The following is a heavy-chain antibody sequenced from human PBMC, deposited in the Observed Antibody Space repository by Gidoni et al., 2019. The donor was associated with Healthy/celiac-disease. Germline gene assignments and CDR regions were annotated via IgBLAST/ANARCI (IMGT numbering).Heavy chain of an antibody. V-gene: IGHV3-74*01. CDR1: GFPFSSYW. CDR3: ARLFGSTTVTHGVDY. D-gene: IGHD4-17*01. Sequence: EVQLVESGGGLVQPGGSLRLSCAASGFPFSSYWMHWVRQAPGKGLVWVSRINSDGSSTSYADSVKGRFTISRDNAKNTLYLQMNSLRAEDTAVYYCARLFGSTTVTHGVDYWGQGTLVTVSS. J-gene: IGHJ4*02. CDR2: INSDGSST.